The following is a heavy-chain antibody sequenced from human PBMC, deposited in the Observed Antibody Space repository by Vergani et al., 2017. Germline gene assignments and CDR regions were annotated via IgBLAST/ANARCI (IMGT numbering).Heavy chain of an antibody. CDR3: ASGGPSSYGRDY. V-gene: IGHV3-9*01. CDR2: ISWNSGSI. Sequence: EVQLVESGGGLVQPGRSLRLSCAASGFTFDDYAMHWVRQAPGKGLEWVSGISWNSGSIGYADSVKGRFTISRDNAKNSLYLQMNSLRAEDTAVYYCASGGPSSYGRDYWGQGTLVTVSS. J-gene: IGHJ4*02. D-gene: IGHD5-18*01. CDR1: GFTFDDYA.